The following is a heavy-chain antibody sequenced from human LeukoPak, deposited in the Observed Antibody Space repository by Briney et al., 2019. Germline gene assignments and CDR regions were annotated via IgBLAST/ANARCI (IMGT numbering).Heavy chain of an antibody. D-gene: IGHD3-16*01. CDR2: ISGSVGST. CDR3: ANLLREFDY. Sequence: GGSLRLSCAASGFTSSSDAMSWVRQAPGKGLGWVSAISGSVGSTYCADSVKGRFTISTDNSKNTLYLQMNSLRAEDTAVYYCANLLREFDYWGQGTLVTVSS. J-gene: IGHJ4*02. V-gene: IGHV3-23*01. CDR1: GFTSSSDA.